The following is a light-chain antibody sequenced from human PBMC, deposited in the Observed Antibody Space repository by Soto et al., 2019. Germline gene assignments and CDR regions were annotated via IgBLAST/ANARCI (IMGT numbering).Light chain of an antibody. J-gene: IGLJ1*01. CDR1: TSDIGSNT. CDR2: NND. CDR3: AAWDGSVEEYV. V-gene: IGLV1-44*01. Sequence: QSVLTQPPSASGTPGQKVTISCSGATSDIGSNTIHWYRHLRGSGPTLVVFNNDQRPSGVPDGISGSKSGTSASLAISGLQYEGEADYDGAAWDGSVEEYVFGRGNKVT.